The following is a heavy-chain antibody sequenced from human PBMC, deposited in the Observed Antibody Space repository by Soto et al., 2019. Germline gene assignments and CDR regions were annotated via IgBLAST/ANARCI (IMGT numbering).Heavy chain of an antibody. D-gene: IGHD3-3*02. V-gene: IGHV4-59*01. J-gene: IGHJ4*02. Sequence: PSETLSLTCTVSGGSLSGSYCSWIRKSPGKSLEWIASISYTGSTTHNPSLKSRVTLSVDTSKNQFSLSLTSVTPADTAAYYCATGGGWLHNSYIRGLYFDYWGQGVLVTVSS. CDR3: ATGGGWLHNSYIRGLYFDY. CDR2: ISYTGST. CDR1: GGSLSGSY.